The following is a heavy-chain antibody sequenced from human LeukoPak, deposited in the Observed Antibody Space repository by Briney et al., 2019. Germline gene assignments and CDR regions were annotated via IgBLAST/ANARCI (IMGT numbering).Heavy chain of an antibody. CDR3: ARAWGCSGGSCPSDY. CDR1: GVSISSYY. Sequence: SETLSLTCTVSGVSISSYYWSWIRQPPGKGLEWIGYIYYSGSTIYNPSLKSRVTISVDTSKNQFSLRLSSVTAADTAVYYCARAWGCSGGSCPSDYWGQGTLVTVSS. CDR2: IYYSGST. D-gene: IGHD2-15*01. V-gene: IGHV4-59*01. J-gene: IGHJ4*02.